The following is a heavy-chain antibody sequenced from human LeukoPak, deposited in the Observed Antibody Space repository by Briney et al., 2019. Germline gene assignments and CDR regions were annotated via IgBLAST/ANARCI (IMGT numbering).Heavy chain of an antibody. V-gene: IGHV1-18*01. CDR2: ISAYNGTT. Sequence: ASVKVSCKASGYTFTSYGISWVRQAPGQGLEWMGWISAYNGTTNYAQKLQGRVTMTTDTSTSTAYMELRSLRSDDTAVYYCARVSVTMVRGARGWFDPWGQGTLVTVSS. CDR1: GYTFTSYG. J-gene: IGHJ5*02. CDR3: ARVSVTMVRGARGWFDP. D-gene: IGHD3-10*01.